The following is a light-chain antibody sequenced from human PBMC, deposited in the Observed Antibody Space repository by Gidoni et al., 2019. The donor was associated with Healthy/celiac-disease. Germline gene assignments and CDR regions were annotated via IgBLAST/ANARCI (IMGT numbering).Light chain of an antibody. CDR1: QSFLYSSNNKNY. Sequence: DIVMTQSPDSLALSLGERATIYCKSSQSFLYSSNNKNYLAWYQQKPGQPPKLLIYWASTRESGVPDRFSGSGSGTDFTPTISSLQAEDVAVYYCQQYYSTPFTFGPGTKVDIK. CDR2: WAS. CDR3: QQYYSTPFT. V-gene: IGKV4-1*01. J-gene: IGKJ3*01.